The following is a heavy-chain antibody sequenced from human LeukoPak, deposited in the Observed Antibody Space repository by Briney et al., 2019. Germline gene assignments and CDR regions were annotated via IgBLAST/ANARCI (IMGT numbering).Heavy chain of an antibody. Sequence: ASVKVSCKVSGYTLTELSMHWVRQAPGKGLEWMGGFDPEDGETIYAQKFQGRVTMTEDTSTDTAYMGLSSLRSEDTAVYYCATAIFFRWTVSVGYGMDVWGQGTTVTVSS. CDR3: ATAIFFRWTVSVGYGMDV. CDR2: FDPEDGET. V-gene: IGHV1-24*01. CDR1: GYTLTELS. D-gene: IGHD2-8*02. J-gene: IGHJ6*02.